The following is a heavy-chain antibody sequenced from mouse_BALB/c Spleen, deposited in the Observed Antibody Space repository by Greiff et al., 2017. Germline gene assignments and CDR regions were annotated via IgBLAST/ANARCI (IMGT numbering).Heavy chain of an antibody. CDR1: GFNIKDYY. CDR3: NPDRYEDFDY. V-gene: IGHV14-4*02. D-gene: IGHD2-14*01. Sequence: VQLQQSGAELVRSGASVKLSCTASGFNIKDYYMHWVKQRPEQGLEWIGWIDPENGDTEYAPKFQGKATMTADTSSNTAYLQLSSLTSEDTAVYYCNPDRYEDFDYWGQGTTLTVSS. CDR2: IDPENGDT. J-gene: IGHJ2*01.